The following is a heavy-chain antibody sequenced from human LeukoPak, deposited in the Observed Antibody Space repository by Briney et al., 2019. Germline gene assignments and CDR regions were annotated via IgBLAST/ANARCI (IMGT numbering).Heavy chain of an antibody. D-gene: IGHD3-22*01. CDR2: IYYSGSS. Sequence: SETLSLTGSVSGGSVSSGTYYWSWIRQPPGKGLEWIGYIYYSGSSNYSPSLKSRITISLDTSENQFSLKLTSVTAADTAVYYCARVRYYDSSGYLYYYYGMDVWGQGTTVTVSS. CDR1: GGSVSSGTYY. CDR3: ARVRYYDSSGYLYYYYGMDV. V-gene: IGHV4-61*01. J-gene: IGHJ6*02.